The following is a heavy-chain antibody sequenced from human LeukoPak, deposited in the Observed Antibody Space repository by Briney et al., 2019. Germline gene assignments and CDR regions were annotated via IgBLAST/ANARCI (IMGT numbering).Heavy chain of an antibody. J-gene: IGHJ3*02. Sequence: GESLKISCQGSGYSFTNYWIAWVRQMPGKGLEWMGIIYPGGSDTRYSPSFQGQVTISADKSISTAYLQWSSLKASDTAIYYCARQYSGSYFGAFDIWGQGTMVTVSS. CDR3: ARQYSGSYFGAFDI. CDR2: IYPGGSDT. V-gene: IGHV5-51*01. D-gene: IGHD1-26*01. CDR1: GYSFTNYW.